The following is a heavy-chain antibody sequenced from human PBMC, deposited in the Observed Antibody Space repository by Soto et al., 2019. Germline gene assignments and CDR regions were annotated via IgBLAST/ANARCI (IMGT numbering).Heavy chain of an antibody. CDR1: GYTFTGYG. V-gene: IGHV1-18*01. J-gene: IGHJ6*02. D-gene: IGHD2-8*01. CDR2: ISGYNGDT. Sequence: ASVKVSCKGSGYTFTGYGISWVRQAPGQGLEWMGWISGYNGDTNYAQKFQDRVSMTIDTSTGTAYMELRSLTSDDTAIYYCAKNGQPPYYYYGLDVWGQGTKVTVSS. CDR3: AKNGQPPYYYYGLDV.